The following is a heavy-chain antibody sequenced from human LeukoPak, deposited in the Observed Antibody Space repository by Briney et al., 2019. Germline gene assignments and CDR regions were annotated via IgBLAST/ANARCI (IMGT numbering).Heavy chain of an antibody. CDR3: ARDGGSSWYEYYYYYGMDV. CDR2: ISSSSSYT. V-gene: IGHV3-11*06. CDR1: GFTFSDYY. Sequence: GGSLRLSCAASGFTFSDYYMSWIRQAPGKGLEWVSYISSSSSYTNYADSVKGRFTISRDNAKNSLYLQMNSLRAEDTAVYYCARDGGSSWYEYYYYYGMDVWGQGTTVTVSS. D-gene: IGHD6-13*01. J-gene: IGHJ6*02.